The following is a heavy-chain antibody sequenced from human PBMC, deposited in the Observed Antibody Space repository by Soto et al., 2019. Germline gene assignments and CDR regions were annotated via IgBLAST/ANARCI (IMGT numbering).Heavy chain of an antibody. CDR1: GLTISAYA. Sequence: DVQLLESGGRVVQPGGSLRLSCAVSGLTISAYAMSWVRQAPGKGLEWVAAISANGFDTDYADSVRGRFTISRDNSKNIVYLNMNSLRADDTAIYHCARDLSSWIEFLWLMWGQGTMVIVSS. CDR2: ISANGFDT. D-gene: IGHD6-13*01. V-gene: IGHV3-23*01. CDR3: ARDLSSWIEFLWLM. J-gene: IGHJ4*02.